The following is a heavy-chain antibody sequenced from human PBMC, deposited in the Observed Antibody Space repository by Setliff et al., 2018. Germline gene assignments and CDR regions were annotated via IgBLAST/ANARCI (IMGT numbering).Heavy chain of an antibody. V-gene: IGHV4-34*12. CDR2: IIHSGST. J-gene: IGHJ4*01. CDR3: ARDGNNWNDLDY. CDR1: GGYFSGYY. D-gene: IGHD1-20*01. Sequence: HSETLSLTCAVYGGYFSGYYWSWIRQPPGKRLEWIGEIIHSGSTNYNPSLKSRVTISMDTSKNQFSLKVSSVTAADTALYYCARDGNNWNDLDYWGHGTLVTVSS.